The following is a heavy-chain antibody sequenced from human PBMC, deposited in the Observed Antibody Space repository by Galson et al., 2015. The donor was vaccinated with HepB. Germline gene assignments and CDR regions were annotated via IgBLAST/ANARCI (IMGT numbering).Heavy chain of an antibody. D-gene: IGHD1-26*01. J-gene: IGHJ3*02. Sequence: SLRLSCAASGFTFSSYGMHWVRQAPGKGLEWVAVIWYDGSNKYYAVSVKGRFTISRDNSKNTLYLQMNSLRAEDTAVYYCARDSAVGATTQGDDAFDIWGQGTMVTVSS. V-gene: IGHV3-33*01. CDR1: GFTFSSYG. CDR2: IWYDGSNK. CDR3: ARDSAVGATTQGDDAFDI.